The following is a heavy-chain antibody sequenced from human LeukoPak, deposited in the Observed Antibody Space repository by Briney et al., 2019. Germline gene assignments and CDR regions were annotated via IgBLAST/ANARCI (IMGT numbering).Heavy chain of an antibody. CDR2: ISSSSGYI. V-gene: IGHV3-21*01. Sequence: PGGSLRLSCVVSGFPFSTYNMNWVRQAPGKGLEWASSISSSSGYIYYADSVKGRFTISRDNAKTSLYLQMNSLRDEDTAVYYCARGSLQLWQRWYFDSWGQGTLVTVSS. J-gene: IGHJ4*02. D-gene: IGHD5-18*01. CDR1: GFPFSTYN. CDR3: ARGSLQLWQRWYFDS.